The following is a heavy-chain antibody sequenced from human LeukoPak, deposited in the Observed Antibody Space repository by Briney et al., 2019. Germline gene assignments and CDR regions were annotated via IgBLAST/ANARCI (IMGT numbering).Heavy chain of an antibody. CDR1: GFTVSSNY. Sequence: PGGSLRLSCAASGFTVSSNYMSWVRQAPGKGLEWVSSISSSSSYIYYADSVKGRFTISRDNAKNSLYLQMNSLRAEDTAVYYCATYPVNYYGSGTIPGDYWGQGTLVTVSS. D-gene: IGHD3-10*01. J-gene: IGHJ4*02. CDR2: ISSSSSYI. CDR3: ATYPVNYYGSGTIPGDY. V-gene: IGHV3-21*01.